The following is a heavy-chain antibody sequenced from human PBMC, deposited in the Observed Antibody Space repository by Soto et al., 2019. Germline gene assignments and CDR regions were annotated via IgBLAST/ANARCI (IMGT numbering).Heavy chain of an antibody. CDR3: ARDDPHYVGAEYFQH. Sequence: ASVKVSCKASGYTFTSYGISWVRQAPGQGLEWKGWISAYNGNTNYAQKLQGRVTMTTDTSTSTAYMELRSLRSDDTAVYYCARDDPHYVGAEYFQHWGQGTLVTVSS. V-gene: IGHV1-18*01. D-gene: IGHD3-16*01. J-gene: IGHJ1*01. CDR2: ISAYNGNT. CDR1: GYTFTSYG.